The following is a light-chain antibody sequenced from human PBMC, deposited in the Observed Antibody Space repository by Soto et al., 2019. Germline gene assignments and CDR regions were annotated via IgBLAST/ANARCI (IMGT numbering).Light chain of an antibody. CDR1: QSLLHSDGNTY. CDR3: MQGTQSTWT. CDR2: KVS. V-gene: IGKV2-24*01. Sequence: DIVMTQAPLSSPVTLGQAASISCRSSQSLLHSDGNTYLSWFQQKPGQPPRLLIYKVSDRFSGVPDRFSGSGAGTDFTLTISRVEAEDAGVYYCMQGTQSTWTFSQGTKVDIK. J-gene: IGKJ1*01.